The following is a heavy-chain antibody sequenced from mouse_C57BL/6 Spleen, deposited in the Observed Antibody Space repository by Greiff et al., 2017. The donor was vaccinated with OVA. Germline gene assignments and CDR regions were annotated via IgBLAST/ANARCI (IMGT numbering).Heavy chain of an antibody. V-gene: IGHV1-54*01. Sequence: QVQLQQSGAELVRPGTSVKVSCKASGYAFTNYLIEWVKQRPGQGLEWIGVINPGSGGTNYNEKFKGKATLTADKSSSTAYMQLSSLTSEDSAVYFCARVGYSNYGGLAYWGQGTLVTVSA. CDR1: GYAFTNYL. CDR2: INPGSGGT. J-gene: IGHJ3*01. D-gene: IGHD2-5*01. CDR3: ARVGYSNYGGLAY.